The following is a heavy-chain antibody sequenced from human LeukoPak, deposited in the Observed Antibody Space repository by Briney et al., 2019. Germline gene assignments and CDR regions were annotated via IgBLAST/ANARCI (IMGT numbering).Heavy chain of an antibody. V-gene: IGHV1-18*01. D-gene: IGHD6-13*01. Sequence: GASVIVSSTAAGYTFTIHGFIWLRQATGQGLEWMGWISAYNGNTNYAQKLQGRVTMTTDTSTSTAYMELRSLRSDDTAVYYCARVRTAGYFDYWGQGTLVTVSS. J-gene: IGHJ4*02. CDR1: GYTFTIHG. CDR3: ARVRTAGYFDY. CDR2: ISAYNGNT.